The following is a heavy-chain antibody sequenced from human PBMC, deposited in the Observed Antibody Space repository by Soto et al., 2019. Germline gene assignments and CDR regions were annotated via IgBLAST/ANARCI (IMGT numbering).Heavy chain of an antibody. J-gene: IGHJ4*02. CDR2: ISWDSYSI. Sequence: EVQLAESGGGLVQPGRSLRLSCVGSGFTFDDYGMHWVRQAPGKGLEWVSGISWDSYSIGYADSVKGRFTISRDNAKNSLYLQMNSLKSEDTALYYCAKARGGIDYWGQGTLVTVSS. V-gene: IGHV3-9*01. CDR1: GFTFDDYG. D-gene: IGHD3-16*01. CDR3: AKARGGIDY.